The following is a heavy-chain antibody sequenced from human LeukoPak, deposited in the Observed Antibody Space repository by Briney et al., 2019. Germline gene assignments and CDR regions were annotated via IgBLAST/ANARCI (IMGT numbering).Heavy chain of an antibody. Sequence: SETLSLTCTVSGGSISSYYWSWIRQPPGKGLEWIGYIYYSGSTNYNPSLKSRVTISVDTSKNQFSLKLSSVTAADTAVYYCARWKPGGDTVGYYFDYWGQGTLVTVSS. CDR3: ARWKPGGDTVGYYFDY. D-gene: IGHD5-12*01. CDR2: IYYSGST. V-gene: IGHV4-59*01. CDR1: GGSISSYY. J-gene: IGHJ4*02.